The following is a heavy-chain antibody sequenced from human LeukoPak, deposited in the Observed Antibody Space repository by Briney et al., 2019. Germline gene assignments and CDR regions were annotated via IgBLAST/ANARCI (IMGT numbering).Heavy chain of an antibody. CDR1: GGSFSGYY. Sequence: PSETLSLTCAVYGGSFSGYYWSWIRQPPGKGLEWIGEINHSGSTNYNPSLKSRVTISVDTSKNQFSLKLSSVTAADTAVYYCASAYYYVNSGYLDAFDFWGQGTMVTVS. V-gene: IGHV4-34*01. CDR3: ASAYYYVNSGYLDAFDF. J-gene: IGHJ3*01. CDR2: INHSGST. D-gene: IGHD3-22*01.